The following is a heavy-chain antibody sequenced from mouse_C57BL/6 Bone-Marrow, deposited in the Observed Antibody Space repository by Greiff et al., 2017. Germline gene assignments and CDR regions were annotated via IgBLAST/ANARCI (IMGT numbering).Heavy chain of an antibody. J-gene: IGHJ3*01. CDR2: IDPANGNT. V-gene: IGHV14-3*01. CDR3: AVDYYGSSPTPFAY. Sequence: EVQLQESVAELVRPGASVKLSCTASGFNIKNTYMHWVKQRPEQGLEWIGRIDPANGNTKYAPKFQGKATITADTSSNTAYLQLSSLTSEDTAIYYCAVDYYGSSPTPFAYWGQGTLVTVSA. D-gene: IGHD1-1*01. CDR1: GFNIKNTY.